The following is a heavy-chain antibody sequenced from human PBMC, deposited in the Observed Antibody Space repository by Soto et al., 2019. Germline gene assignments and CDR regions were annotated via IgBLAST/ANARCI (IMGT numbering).Heavy chain of an antibody. D-gene: IGHD3-10*01. CDR3: AKIPLWFGDLSFDMDV. J-gene: IGHJ6*03. V-gene: IGHV3-23*01. Sequence: EVQLLESGGGLVQPGGSLRLSCAASGFTFSSYAMTWVRQTPGKGLEWVSGISNSGGSTYYADSVKGRFTISRDHSKXXXXXXXXXXXXXXXXVYYCAKIPLWFGDLSFDMDVWGKGTTVTVSS. CDR1: GFTFSSYA. CDR2: ISNSGGST.